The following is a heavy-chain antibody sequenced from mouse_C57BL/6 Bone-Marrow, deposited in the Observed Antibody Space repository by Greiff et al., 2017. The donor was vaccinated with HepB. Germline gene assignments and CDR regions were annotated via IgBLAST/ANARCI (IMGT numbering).Heavy chain of an antibody. Sequence: QVHVKQSGAELARPGASVKLSCKASGYTFTSYGISWVKQRTGQGLEWIGEIYPRSGNTYYNEKFKGKATLTADKSSSTAYMELRSLTSEDSAVYFCARVGDYYGSSYEFAYWGQGTLVTVSA. CDR1: GYTFTSYG. V-gene: IGHV1-81*01. CDR3: ARVGDYYGSSYEFAY. J-gene: IGHJ3*01. D-gene: IGHD1-1*01. CDR2: IYPRSGNT.